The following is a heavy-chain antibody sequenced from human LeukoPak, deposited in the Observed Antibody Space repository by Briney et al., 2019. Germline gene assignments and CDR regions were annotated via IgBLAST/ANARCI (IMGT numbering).Heavy chain of an antibody. Sequence: GGSLRLSCAPSGFTFSRHGMHWVCQAPGKGLEWVAIISNDGSRKYYAHPVEGRFTISRDNSKNTLYLQMDSLRAEDTAVYYCARDRAWNYFDYWGQGTLVTVSS. CDR3: ARDRAWNYFDY. CDR2: ISNDGSRK. V-gene: IGHV3-30*03. CDR1: GFTFSRHG. J-gene: IGHJ4*02. D-gene: IGHD3-3*01.